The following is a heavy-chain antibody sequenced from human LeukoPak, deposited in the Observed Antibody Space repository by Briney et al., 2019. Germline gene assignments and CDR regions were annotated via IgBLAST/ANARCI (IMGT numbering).Heavy chain of an antibody. J-gene: IGHJ4*02. Sequence: GGSLRLSCAVSGFTFSNAWMNWVRQAPGKGLEWVSSMNSDGSHIYHAGSVEGRFTISRDNARNSLYLQMNGLRDEDTAVYYCARGSFGVFDYWGQGILVTVSS. D-gene: IGHD3-10*01. V-gene: IGHV3-48*02. CDR3: ARGSFGVFDY. CDR1: GFTFSNAW. CDR2: MNSDGSHI.